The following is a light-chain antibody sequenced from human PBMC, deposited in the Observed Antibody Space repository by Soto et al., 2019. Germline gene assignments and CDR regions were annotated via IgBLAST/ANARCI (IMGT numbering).Light chain of an antibody. CDR2: GNS. CDR3: QSYDNSLSGYV. CDR1: SSNIGAGYD. V-gene: IGLV1-40*01. Sequence: QSVLTQPPSVSGAPGQRVTISCTGSSSNIGAGYDLHWYQQLPGTAPKLLIYGNSNRPSGVPDRFSGSKSGTSASLAITGLQAEDEADYYCQSYDNSLSGYVLGTGTKVTVL. J-gene: IGLJ1*01.